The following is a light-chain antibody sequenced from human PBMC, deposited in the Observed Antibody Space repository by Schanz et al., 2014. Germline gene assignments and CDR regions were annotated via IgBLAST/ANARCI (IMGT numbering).Light chain of an antibody. CDR1: QSVSSN. Sequence: EIVMTQSPATLSVSPGERATLSCRASQSVSSNLAWYQQKPGQAPRLLIYGASTRATGIPARFSGSGSGTEFTLTISSLQSEDFGVYYCQQDGISPLTFGGGTKVEIK. V-gene: IGKV3-15*01. CDR2: GAS. J-gene: IGKJ4*01. CDR3: QQDGISPLT.